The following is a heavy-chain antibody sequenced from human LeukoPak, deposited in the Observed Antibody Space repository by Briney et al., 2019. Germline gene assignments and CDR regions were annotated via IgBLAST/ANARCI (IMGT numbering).Heavy chain of an antibody. J-gene: IGHJ4*02. V-gene: IGHV4-34*01. Sequence: PGGSLRLSCAASGFTFEKYAMHWVRQPPGKGLEWIGEINHSGSTNYNPSLKSRVTISVDTSKNQFSLKLSSVTAADTAVYYCARSPPGLHGDYPDYWGQGTLVTVSS. CDR2: INHSGST. D-gene: IGHD5-24*01. CDR1: GFTFEKYA. CDR3: ARSPPGLHGDYPDY.